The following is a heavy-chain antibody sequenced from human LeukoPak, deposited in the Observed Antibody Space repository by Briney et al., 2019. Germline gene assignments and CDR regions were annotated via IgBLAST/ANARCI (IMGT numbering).Heavy chain of an antibody. CDR2: FSYSGRT. J-gene: IGHJ4*02. CDR3: ARHSEEDGSNPKPLDF. Sequence: IPSGPLSRTGPVPGGSITTTNYFWGWIRPRPGKGLEWSGSFSYSGRTYFNPSLKSRVTISVDSSKNQFSLSLSSVTAADTAVYYCARHSEEDGSNPKPLDFWGQGALVTVSS. CDR1: GGSITTTNYF. D-gene: IGHD6-6*01. V-gene: IGHV4-39*01.